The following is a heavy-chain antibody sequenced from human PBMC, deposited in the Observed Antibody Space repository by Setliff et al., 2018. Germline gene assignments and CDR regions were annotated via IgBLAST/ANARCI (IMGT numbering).Heavy chain of an antibody. Sequence: ASVKVSCKASGYTFTSYAMHWVRQAPGQRLEWMGWINAGNGNTKYSQKFQGRVTITRDTSASTAYMELSSLRSEDTAVYYCARVRQGYYDSSGAYYYYGMDVWGQGTTVTVSS. CDR1: GYTFTSYA. CDR2: INAGNGNT. D-gene: IGHD3-22*01. CDR3: ARVRQGYYDSSGAYYYYGMDV. V-gene: IGHV1-3*01. J-gene: IGHJ6*02.